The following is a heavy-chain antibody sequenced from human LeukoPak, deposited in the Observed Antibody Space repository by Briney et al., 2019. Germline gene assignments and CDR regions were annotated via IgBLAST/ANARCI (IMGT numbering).Heavy chain of an antibody. CDR2: ISAYNGNT. CDR3: ASTIFGVVYGY. Sequence: ASVKVSCKASGYTFTSYGISWVRQAPGQGLEWMGWISAYNGNTNYAQKLQGRVTMTTDTCTSTAYMELRSLRSDDTAVYYCASTIFGVVYGYWGQGTLVTVSS. D-gene: IGHD3-3*01. J-gene: IGHJ4*02. V-gene: IGHV1-18*01. CDR1: GYTFTSYG.